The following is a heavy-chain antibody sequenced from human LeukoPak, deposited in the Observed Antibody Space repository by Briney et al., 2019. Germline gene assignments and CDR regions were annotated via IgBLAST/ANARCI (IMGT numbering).Heavy chain of an antibody. CDR1: GGSFSGYY. CDR2: INHSGST. V-gene: IGHV4-34*01. Sequence: SETLSLTCAVYGGSFSGYYWSWIRQPPGKGLEWIGEINHSGSTNYNPSLKSRVTISVDTSKNQFSLKLSSVTAADTAVYYCARRGYDFWSGHYLFDYWGQGTLVTVSS. D-gene: IGHD3-3*01. J-gene: IGHJ4*02. CDR3: ARRGYDFWSGHYLFDY.